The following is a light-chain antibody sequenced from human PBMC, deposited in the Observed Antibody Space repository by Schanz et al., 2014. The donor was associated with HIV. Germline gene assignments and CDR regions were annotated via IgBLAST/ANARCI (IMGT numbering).Light chain of an antibody. CDR1: TGAVTSGHY. J-gene: IGLJ2*01. V-gene: IGLV7-46*01. CDR2: DTN. CDR3: LVSYSGVGV. Sequence: QAVVTQESSLTVSPGGTVTLTCGSSTGAVTSGHYAYWFQQKPGQAPRTLIHDTNNRHSWTPARFSGSLLGGKAALTLSGAQPEDEAEYYCLVSYSGVGVFGGGTKLTVL.